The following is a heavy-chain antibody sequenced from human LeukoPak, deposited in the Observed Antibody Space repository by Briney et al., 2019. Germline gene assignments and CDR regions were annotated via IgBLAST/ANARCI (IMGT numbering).Heavy chain of an antibody. Sequence: ASVKVSCKASGYTFTSYYIHWVRQAPGQGLEWMGWINPNSGGTNYAQKFQGRVTMTRDTSISTAYMELSRLRSDDTAVYYCARDPTNWIDYWGQGTLVTVSS. D-gene: IGHD1-1*01. CDR1: GYTFTSYY. CDR2: INPNSGGT. V-gene: IGHV1-2*02. CDR3: ARDPTNWIDY. J-gene: IGHJ4*02.